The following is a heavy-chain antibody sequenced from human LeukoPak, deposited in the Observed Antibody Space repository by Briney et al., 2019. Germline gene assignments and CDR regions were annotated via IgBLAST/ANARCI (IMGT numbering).Heavy chain of an antibody. V-gene: IGHV1-46*01. J-gene: IGHJ6*02. CDR1: GYTFTSYY. CDR2: INPSGGST. Sequence: ASVKVSCKASGYTFTSYYMHWVRQAPGQGLEWMGIINPSGGSTSYAQKFQGRVTMTRDTSTSTVYMELSSLRAEDTAVYYCAREERRFIVVVPAARGGMDVWGQGTTVTVSS. D-gene: IGHD2-2*01. CDR3: AREERRFIVVVPAARGGMDV.